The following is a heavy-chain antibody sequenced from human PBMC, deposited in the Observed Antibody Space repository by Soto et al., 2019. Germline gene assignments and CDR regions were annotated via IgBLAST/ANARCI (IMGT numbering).Heavy chain of an antibody. V-gene: IGHV3-9*01. CDR2: ISWNSGSI. J-gene: IGHJ4*02. Sequence: GGSLRLSCAASGFTFDYYAMHWVRQAPGKGLEWVSGISWNSGSINYADSVKGRFTISRDNAKNSLYLQMNSLRAEDTALYYCAKDTGNYDSNGYYSFDYWGQGTLVTVSS. CDR1: GFTFDYYA. CDR3: AKDTGNYDSNGYYSFDY. D-gene: IGHD3-22*01.